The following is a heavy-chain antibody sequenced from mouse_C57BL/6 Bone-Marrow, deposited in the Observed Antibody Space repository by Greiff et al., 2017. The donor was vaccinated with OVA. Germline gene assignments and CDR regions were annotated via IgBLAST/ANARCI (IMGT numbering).Heavy chain of an antibody. J-gene: IGHJ4*01. CDR1: GFSLSTFGMG. D-gene: IGHD3-2*02. CDR2: IWWDDDK. CDR3: ARIAVDSSGFFYAMDY. Sequence: QVTLKESGPGILQPSQTLSLTCSFSGFSLSTFGMGVGWIRQPSGKGLEWLAHIWWDDDKYYNPALKSRLTISKDTSKNQVFLKIANVDTADTATYYCARIAVDSSGFFYAMDYWGQGTSVTVSS. V-gene: IGHV8-8*01.